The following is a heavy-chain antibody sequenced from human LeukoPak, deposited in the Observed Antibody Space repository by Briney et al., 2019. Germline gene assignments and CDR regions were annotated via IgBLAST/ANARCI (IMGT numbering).Heavy chain of an antibody. Sequence: GESLKIFCKGSGYSFTSYWITWVRQMPGKGLEWMGWIDPSDSYTNYSPSFKGHVTISDDKSISTAYLQWAGLEAADTAIYYCARREKETWQLYYHYGLDVWGQGTTVSVCS. CDR2: IDPSDSYT. J-gene: IGHJ6*02. V-gene: IGHV5-10-1*01. CDR1: GYSFTSYW. CDR3: ARREKETWQLYYHYGLDV. D-gene: IGHD5-12*01.